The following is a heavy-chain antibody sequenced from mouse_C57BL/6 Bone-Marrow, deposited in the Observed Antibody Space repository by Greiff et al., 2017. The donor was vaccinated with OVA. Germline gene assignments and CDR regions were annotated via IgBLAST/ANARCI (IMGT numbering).Heavy chain of an antibody. CDR1: GYAFTNYL. Sequence: QVQLKQSGAELVRPGTSVKVSCKASGYAFTNYLIEWVKQRPGQGLEWIGVINPGSGGTNYNEKFKGKATLTADKSSSTAYMQLSSLTSEDSAVYFCARPGSSYDYYAMDDWGQGTSVTVSS. CDR2: INPGSGGT. CDR3: ARPGSSYDYYAMDD. D-gene: IGHD1-1*01. J-gene: IGHJ4*01. V-gene: IGHV1-54*01.